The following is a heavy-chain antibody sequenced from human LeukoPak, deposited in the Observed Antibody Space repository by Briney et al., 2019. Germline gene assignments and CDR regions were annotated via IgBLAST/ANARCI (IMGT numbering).Heavy chain of an antibody. V-gene: IGHV4-4*02. Sequence: SETLSLTCAVSGGSISSSNWWSWVRQPPGKGLEWIGEIYHSGSTNYNPSLKSRVTISVDKSKNQFSLKLSSVTAADTAVYYCARDAERGDYYFDYWGQGTLVTVSP. D-gene: IGHD2-21*02. CDR3: ARDAERGDYYFDY. CDR2: IYHSGST. CDR1: GGSISSSNW. J-gene: IGHJ4*02.